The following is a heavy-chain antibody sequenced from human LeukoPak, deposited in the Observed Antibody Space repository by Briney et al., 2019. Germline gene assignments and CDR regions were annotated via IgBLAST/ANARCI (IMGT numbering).Heavy chain of an antibody. Sequence: PGGSLRLSCAASGFTFSSYEMNWVRQAPGKGLEWVSYISSSGSTIYYADSVKGRFTISRDNAKNSLYLQMNSLRAEDTAVYYCAGGYSGYDYGVFDYWGQGTLATVSS. V-gene: IGHV3-48*03. CDR2: ISSSGSTI. CDR1: GFTFSSYE. J-gene: IGHJ4*02. D-gene: IGHD5-12*01. CDR3: AGGYSGYDYGVFDY.